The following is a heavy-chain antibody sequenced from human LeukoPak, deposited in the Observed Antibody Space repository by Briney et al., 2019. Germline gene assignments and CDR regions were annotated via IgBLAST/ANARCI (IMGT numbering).Heavy chain of an antibody. J-gene: IGHJ4*02. CDR3: LYGGNSGDWVY. CDR1: GGSFSGYY. V-gene: IGHV4-34*03. Sequence: SETLSLTCAVYGGSFSGYYWSWIRQPPGKGLEWIGEINHSGSTNYNPSLKSRVTISVDTSKNQFSLNLRSVTAADTAVYYCLYGGNSGDWVYWGQGTLVTVSS. D-gene: IGHD4-23*01. CDR2: INHSGST.